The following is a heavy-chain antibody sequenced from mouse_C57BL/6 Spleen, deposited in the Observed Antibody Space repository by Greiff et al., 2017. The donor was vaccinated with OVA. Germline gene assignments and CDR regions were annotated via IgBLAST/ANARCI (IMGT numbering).Heavy chain of an antibody. D-gene: IGHD6-1*01. CDR3: AREGVASYYYAMDY. V-gene: IGHV1-76*01. CDR1: GYTFTDYY. J-gene: IGHJ4*01. CDR2: IYPGSGNT. Sequence: QVQLKESGAELVRPGASVKLSCKASGYTFTDYYINWVKQRPGQGLEWIARIYPGSGNTYYNEKFKGKATLTAEKSSSTAYMQLSSLTSEDSAVYFCAREGVASYYYAMDYWGQGTSVTVSS.